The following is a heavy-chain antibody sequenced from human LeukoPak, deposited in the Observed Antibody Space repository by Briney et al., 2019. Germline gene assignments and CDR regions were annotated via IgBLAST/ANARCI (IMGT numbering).Heavy chain of an antibody. Sequence: GGSLRLSCAASGFTFSSYGMHWVRQAPGKGLEWVAFIRYDGSNKYYADSVKGRFTISRDNAKNSLYLQMNNLRAEDTAMFYCATSMAQDVDAFHIWGQGTMVTVSS. CDR2: IRYDGSNK. CDR1: GFTFSSYG. D-gene: IGHD2-21*01. CDR3: ATSMAQDVDAFHI. V-gene: IGHV3-30*02. J-gene: IGHJ3*02.